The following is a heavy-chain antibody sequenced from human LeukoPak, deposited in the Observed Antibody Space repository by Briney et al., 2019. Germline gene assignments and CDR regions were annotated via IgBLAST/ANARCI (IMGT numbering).Heavy chain of an antibody. J-gene: IGHJ4*02. CDR3: ATLSSGWTNFDY. Sequence: VASVKVSCKASGYTFTGYYMHWVRQAPGQGLEWMGWINPNSGGTNYAQKFQGRVTMTRDTSISTAYMELSRLRSDDTAVYYCATLSSGWTNFDYWGQGTLVTVSS. D-gene: IGHD6-19*01. V-gene: IGHV1-2*02. CDR1: GYTFTGYY. CDR2: INPNSGGT.